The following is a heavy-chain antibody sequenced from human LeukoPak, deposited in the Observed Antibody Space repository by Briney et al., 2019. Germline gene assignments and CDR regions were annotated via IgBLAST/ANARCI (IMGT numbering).Heavy chain of an antibody. CDR2: IIPIFGTA. Sequence: GASVKVSCKASGGTFSSYAISWVRQAPGQGLEWMGGIIPIFGTANYAQKFQGRVTITADESTSTAYMEPSSLRSEDTAVYYCARESEAKWFFDYWGQGTLVTVSS. V-gene: IGHV1-69*01. J-gene: IGHJ4*02. D-gene: IGHD3-22*01. CDR3: ARESEAKWFFDY. CDR1: GGTFSSYA.